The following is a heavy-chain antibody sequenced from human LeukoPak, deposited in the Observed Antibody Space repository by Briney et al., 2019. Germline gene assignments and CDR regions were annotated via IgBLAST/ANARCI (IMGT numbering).Heavy chain of an antibody. V-gene: IGHV1-18*01. CDR2: ISAYNGNT. Sequence: ASVTVSCTASGYTFTSYGISWVRQAPGQGLEWMGWISAYNGNTNYAQKLQGRVTMTTDTSTSTAYMELRSLRSDDTAVYYCARDYSSSWYSSWFDPWGQGTLVTVSS. J-gene: IGHJ5*02. CDR1: GYTFTSYG. D-gene: IGHD6-13*01. CDR3: ARDYSSSWYSSWFDP.